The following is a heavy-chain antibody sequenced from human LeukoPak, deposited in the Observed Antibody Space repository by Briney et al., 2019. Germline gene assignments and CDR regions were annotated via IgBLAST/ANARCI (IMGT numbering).Heavy chain of an antibody. D-gene: IGHD6-13*01. J-gene: IGHJ6*03. CDR3: ARAMGILAPMDV. CDR1: GGSISSYY. Sequence: SETPSLTCTVSGGSISSYYWSWIRQPPGKGLEWIGYIYYSGSTNYNPSLKSRVTISVDTSKNQFSLKLSSVTAADTAVYYCARAMGILAPMDVWGKGTTVTVSS. V-gene: IGHV4-59*01. CDR2: IYYSGST.